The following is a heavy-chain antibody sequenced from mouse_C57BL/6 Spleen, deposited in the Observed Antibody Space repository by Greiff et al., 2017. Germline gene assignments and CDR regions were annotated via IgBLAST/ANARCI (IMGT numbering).Heavy chain of an antibody. Sequence: EVMLVESGGGLVKPGGSLKLSCAASGFTFSDYGMHWVRQAPEKGLEWVAYISSGSSTIYYADTVKGRFTISRDNAKNTLFLQMTSLRSEDTAMYYCARAYYDYDEGGYFDYWGQGTTLTVSS. CDR3: ARAYYDYDEGGYFDY. D-gene: IGHD2-4*01. J-gene: IGHJ2*01. CDR2: ISSGSSTI. V-gene: IGHV5-17*01. CDR1: GFTFSDYG.